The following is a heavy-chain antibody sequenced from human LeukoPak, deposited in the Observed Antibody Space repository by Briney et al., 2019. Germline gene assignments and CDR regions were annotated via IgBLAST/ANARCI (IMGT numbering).Heavy chain of an antibody. D-gene: IGHD1-26*01. J-gene: IGHJ4*02. CDR1: GYSISSGYY. Sequence: SETLSLTCTVSGYSISSGYYWGWIRQPPGKGLEWIGSIYHSGSTYYNPSLKSRVTISVDTSKNQFSLKLSSVTAADTSVYYCASRLGSYFGYFDYWGQGTLVTVSS. CDR2: IYHSGST. V-gene: IGHV4-38-2*02. CDR3: ASRLGSYFGYFDY.